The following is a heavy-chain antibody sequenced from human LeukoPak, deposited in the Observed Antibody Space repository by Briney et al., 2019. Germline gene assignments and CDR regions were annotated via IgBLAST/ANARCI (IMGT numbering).Heavy chain of an antibody. J-gene: IGHJ6*02. CDR1: GYTFTSYG. Sequence: ASVKVSCKASGYTFTSYGISWVRQAPGQGLEWMGWISAYNGDTNYAQKLQGRVTMTTDTSTSTAYMELRSLRSDDTAVYYCASASSPYYYYGMDVWGQGTTVTVSS. CDR2: ISAYNGDT. CDR3: ASASSPYYYYGMDV. V-gene: IGHV1-18*01. D-gene: IGHD2-2*01.